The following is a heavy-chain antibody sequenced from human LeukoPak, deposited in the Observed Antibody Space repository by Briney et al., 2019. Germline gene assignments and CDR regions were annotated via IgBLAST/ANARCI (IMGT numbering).Heavy chain of an antibody. CDR3: TTIPELRFLEWLLPFDY. CDR1: GFTFSNAW. V-gene: IGHV3-15*01. J-gene: IGHJ4*02. CDR2: IKSKTDGGTT. D-gene: IGHD3-3*01. Sequence: MTGGSLRLSCAASGFTFSNAWMSWVRHAPGKGLEWVGRIKSKTDGGTTDYAAPVKGRFTISRDDSKNTLYLQLNSLKTEDTAVYYCTTIPELRFLEWLLPFDYWGQGTLVTVSS.